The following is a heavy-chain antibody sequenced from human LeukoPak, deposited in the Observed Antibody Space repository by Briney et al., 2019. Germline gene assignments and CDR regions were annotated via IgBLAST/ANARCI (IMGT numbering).Heavy chain of an antibody. CDR3: ARGYSNYDPWDY. J-gene: IGHJ4*02. CDR2: IIPIFGTA. D-gene: IGHD4-11*01. V-gene: IGHV1-69*13. Sequence: ASVKVSCKASGGTFSSYAISWVRQAPGQGLEWMGGIIPIFGTANYAQKFQGRVTITADESTSTAYMELYSLRSDDTAVYYCARGYSNYDPWDYWGQGTLVTVSS. CDR1: GGTFSSYA.